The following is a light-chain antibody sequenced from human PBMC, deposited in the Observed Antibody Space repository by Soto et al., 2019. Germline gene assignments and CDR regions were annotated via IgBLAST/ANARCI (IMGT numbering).Light chain of an antibody. CDR3: QQRSNWPRGT. V-gene: IGKV3-11*01. Sequence: EIVLTQSPATLSLSPGERATLSCRASQSVSSYLAWYQQKPGQAPRLLIYDAANRATGIPARFSGSGSGTDSTLTISSLEPEDFAVYYCQQRSNWPRGTFGQGTKVEIQ. CDR2: DAA. J-gene: IGKJ1*01. CDR1: QSVSSY.